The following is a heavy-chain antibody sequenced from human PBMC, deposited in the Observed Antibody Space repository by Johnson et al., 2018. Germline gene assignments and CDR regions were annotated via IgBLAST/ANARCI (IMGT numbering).Heavy chain of an antibody. CDR3: VRDMGFDYYDASGYPPFDY. CDR2: IWYDGSNK. Sequence: QVQLVQSGGGVVQPGRSLRLTCAASGFAFSQFSINWVRQAPGKGLEWVAVIWYDGSNKYYAESVKGRVTISRDNSKSTLFLQMNSLRDEDTGVYYCVRDMGFDYYDASGYPPFDYWGQGTLVAVSS. D-gene: IGHD3-22*01. J-gene: IGHJ4*02. V-gene: IGHV3-33*08. CDR1: GFAFSQFS.